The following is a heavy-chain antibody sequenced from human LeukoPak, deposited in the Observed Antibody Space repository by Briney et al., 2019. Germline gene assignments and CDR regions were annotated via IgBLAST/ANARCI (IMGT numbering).Heavy chain of an antibody. D-gene: IGHD3-16*01. J-gene: IGHJ4*02. CDR3: ATASSGLFY. V-gene: IGHV3-15*01. CDR2: IKRKTDGETT. Sequence: GSLRLSCAASGLTFSNAWMSWVRQAPGEGLEWVGRIKRKTDGETTKYVAPVKGRFTISRDDSKNTLYLQMNSLKTGHTGVYYCATASSGLFYWGQGTLVTVSS. CDR1: GLTFSNAW.